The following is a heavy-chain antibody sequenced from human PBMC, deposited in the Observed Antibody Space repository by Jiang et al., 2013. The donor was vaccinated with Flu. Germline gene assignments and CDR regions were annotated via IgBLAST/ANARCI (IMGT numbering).Heavy chain of an antibody. V-gene: IGHV4-39*01. CDR1: GASITTGNYY. CDR3: ARSHGVY. Sequence: LLKPSETLSLICTVSGASITTGNYYWMWIRQPPGKGLEWIGMMSNSESAYYNPSLKSRVTIFLDMSKTILPEPELCERRRHGCYYCARSHGVYWGQGILVSVSS. J-gene: IGHJ4*02. CDR2: MSNSESA. D-gene: IGHD3-10*01.